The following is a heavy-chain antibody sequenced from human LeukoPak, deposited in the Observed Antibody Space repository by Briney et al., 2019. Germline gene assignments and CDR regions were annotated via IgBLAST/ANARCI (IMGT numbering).Heavy chain of an antibody. Sequence: SETLSLTCTGSGGSISSSYWRWIRQPPGKGLEWNEYIYYSGSTNCNPSLKSRVTISVDTYKNQFSLKLSSVTAADTAVYYCARIWGYYNLFDYWGQGTLVTVSS. V-gene: IGHV4-59*12. CDR2: IYYSGST. CDR1: GGSISSSY. D-gene: IGHD3-9*01. J-gene: IGHJ4*02. CDR3: ARIWGYYNLFDY.